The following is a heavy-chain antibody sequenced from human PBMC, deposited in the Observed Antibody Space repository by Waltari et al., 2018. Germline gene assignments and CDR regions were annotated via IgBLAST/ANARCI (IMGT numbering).Heavy chain of an antibody. CDR1: GFTFSSFW. CDR2: ISKEASDT. J-gene: IGHJ6*02. CDR3: ARVSRRTYRSPVPGRHYYYGMDV. V-gene: IGHV3-74*03. Sequence: EEQLVESGGGLVQPGDSLRLSCAASGFTFSSFWMNWVRQAPGRGPLWVSRISKEASDTTSADSGKGRFTIPLDNARNTLDLQMNRLRAEDTAVYFCARVSRRTYRSPVPGRHYYYGMDVWGQGTTVTVSS. D-gene: IGHD1-1*01.